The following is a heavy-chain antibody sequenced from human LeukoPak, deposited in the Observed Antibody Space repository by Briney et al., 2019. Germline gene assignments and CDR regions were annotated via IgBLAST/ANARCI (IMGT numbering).Heavy chain of an antibody. V-gene: IGHV4-34*01. Sequence: SETLSLTCAVYGGSFSGYYWSWIRQPPGKGLEWIGEINHSGSTNYNPSLKSRVTISVDTSKNQFSLKLSSVTAADPAVYYCARDDILTGYYFDYWGQGTLVTVSS. CDR2: INHSGST. J-gene: IGHJ4*02. CDR3: ARDDILTGYYFDY. D-gene: IGHD3-9*01. CDR1: GGSFSGYY.